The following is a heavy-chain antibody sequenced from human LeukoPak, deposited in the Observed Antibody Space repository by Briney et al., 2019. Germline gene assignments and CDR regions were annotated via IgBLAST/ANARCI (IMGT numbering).Heavy chain of an antibody. CDR1: GGSISSYY. Sequence: SETLSLTCTVSGGSISSYYWSWIRQPPGKGLEWIGYIYYSGSTNYNPSLKSRVTISVDTSKNQFSLKLSSVTAADTAVYYCARATVYYDSSGYSHDAFDIWGQGTMVTVSS. D-gene: IGHD3-22*01. V-gene: IGHV4-59*01. J-gene: IGHJ3*02. CDR2: IYYSGST. CDR3: ARATVYYDSSGYSHDAFDI.